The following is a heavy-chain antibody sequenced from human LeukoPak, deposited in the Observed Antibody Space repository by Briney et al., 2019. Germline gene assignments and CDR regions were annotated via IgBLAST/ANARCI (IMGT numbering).Heavy chain of an antibody. Sequence: GGSLRLSCAASGFSFSSYWMHWVRQAPGKGLVWVSRINTDGSSTSYAESVKGRFTISRDNAKNTLYLQMNSPRAEDTAIFYCAKRQTWLQRYYFDYWGQGTLATVSS. CDR1: GFSFSSYW. CDR3: AKRQTWLQRYYFDY. J-gene: IGHJ4*02. CDR2: INTDGSST. D-gene: IGHD5-24*01. V-gene: IGHV3-74*01.